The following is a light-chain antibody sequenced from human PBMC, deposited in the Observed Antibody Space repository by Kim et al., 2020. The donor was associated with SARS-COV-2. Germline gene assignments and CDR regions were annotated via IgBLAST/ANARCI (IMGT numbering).Light chain of an antibody. J-gene: IGLJ1*01. CDR3: CAYAGTYYI. CDR2: EVS. CDR1: SSSVGKYKY. Sequence: PGHPVTISCPGTSSSVGKYKYFSWYQQHPGKAPQLIISEVSKRPAGVPDRFSGSKSGNTASLTISGLQAEDEADYYCCAYAGTYYIFGTGTKVTVL. V-gene: IGLV2-11*01.